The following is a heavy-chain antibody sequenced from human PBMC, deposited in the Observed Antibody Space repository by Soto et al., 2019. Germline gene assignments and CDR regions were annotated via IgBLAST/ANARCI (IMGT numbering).Heavy chain of an antibody. J-gene: IGHJ5*02. Sequence: PSETLSLTCTVSGGSISSNSYYWDWIRQPPGKGLDGIGSIYHRGSTYYNPSLKSRVAISVDPSTNQFSLTLTSVTAADTAVYYCARRSPLVYGNPFDHWGQGTLVTVSS. CDR3: ARRSPLVYGNPFDH. CDR2: IYHRGST. D-gene: IGHD3-10*01. CDR1: GGSISSNSYY. V-gene: IGHV4-39*01.